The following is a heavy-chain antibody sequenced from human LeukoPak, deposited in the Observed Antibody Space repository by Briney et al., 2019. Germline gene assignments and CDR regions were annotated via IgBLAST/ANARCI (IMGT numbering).Heavy chain of an antibody. CDR3: ASEAMAGPLDY. V-gene: IGHV4-39*07. D-gene: IGHD6-19*01. CDR2: IYYSGST. J-gene: IGHJ4*02. Sequence: PSETLSLTCTVSGGSISSSSYYWGWIRQPPGKGLEWIGSIYYSGSTYYNPSLKSRVTISVDTSKNQFSLKLSSVTAADTAVYYCASEAMAGPLDYWGQGTLVTVSS. CDR1: GGSISSSSYY.